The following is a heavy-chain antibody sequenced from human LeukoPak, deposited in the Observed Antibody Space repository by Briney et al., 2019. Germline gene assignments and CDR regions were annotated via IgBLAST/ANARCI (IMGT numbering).Heavy chain of an antibody. V-gene: IGHV4-39*01. Sequence: MPSETLSLTCTVSGGSITSSSYYWGWIRQPPGKGVEWIGSIYYSGSTFYNPSLKSRVSISVDTSKNQFSLKLSSVTAADTTVYYCASRWIQLWLNYWGQGTLVTVSS. CDR3: ASRWIQLWLNY. J-gene: IGHJ4*02. D-gene: IGHD5-18*01. CDR2: IYYSGST. CDR1: GGSITSSSYY.